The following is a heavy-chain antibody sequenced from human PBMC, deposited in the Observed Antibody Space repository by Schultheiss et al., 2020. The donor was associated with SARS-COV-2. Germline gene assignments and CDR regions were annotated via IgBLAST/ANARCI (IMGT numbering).Heavy chain of an antibody. CDR2: IGTAGDT. D-gene: IGHD3-16*01. Sequence: GGSLRLSCAASGFTFDDYAMHWVRQAPGKGLEWVSAIGTAGDTYYPGSVKGRFTISRENAKNSMYLQMNSLRPEDTAVYYCVRDKPRSTLFYFGLDVWGQGTTVTVSS. V-gene: IGHV3-13*01. J-gene: IGHJ6*02. CDR1: GFTFDDYA. CDR3: VRDKPRSTLFYFGLDV.